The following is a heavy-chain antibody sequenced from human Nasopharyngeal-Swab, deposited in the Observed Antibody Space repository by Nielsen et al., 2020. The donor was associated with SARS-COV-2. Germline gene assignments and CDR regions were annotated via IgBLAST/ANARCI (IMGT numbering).Heavy chain of an antibody. CDR3: AKDCGLRAAYYYYGMDV. D-gene: IGHD6-25*01. J-gene: IGHJ6*02. CDR2: ISYDGSNK. CDR1: GFTFSSYG. Sequence: GESLKISCVASGFTFSSYGMHWVRQAPGKGLEWVAVISYDGSNKYYVDSVKGRFTISRDNSKNTLYLQMNSLSAEDTAVYYCAKDCGLRAAYYYYGMDVWGQGTTVTVSS. V-gene: IGHV3-30*18.